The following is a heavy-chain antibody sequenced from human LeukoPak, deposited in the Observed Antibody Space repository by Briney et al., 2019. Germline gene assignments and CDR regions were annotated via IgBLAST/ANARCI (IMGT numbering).Heavy chain of an antibody. Sequence: SQTLSLTCAVSGGSISSGGYSWSWIRQPPGKGLEWIGYTYHSGSTYYNPSLKSRATISVDRSKNQFSLKLSSVTAADTAVYYCARGEGHFDYWGQGTLVTVSS. CDR1: GGSISSGGYS. CDR3: ARGEGHFDY. V-gene: IGHV4-30-2*01. CDR2: TYHSGST. J-gene: IGHJ4*02.